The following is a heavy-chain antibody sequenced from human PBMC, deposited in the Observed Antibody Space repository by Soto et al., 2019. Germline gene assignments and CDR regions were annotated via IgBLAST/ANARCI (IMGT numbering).Heavy chain of an antibody. Sequence: SETLSLTCAVYDGSFSDFFWSWIRQPPGKGLEWIGESTHSRRTNYNPSLKSRVTISVDTSKNQFSLKLSSVTAADTAVYYCARGTSTGTMSYWGQGTLVTVSS. CDR1: DGSFSDFF. CDR3: ARGTSTGTMSY. V-gene: IGHV4-34*01. J-gene: IGHJ4*02. CDR2: STHSRRT. D-gene: IGHD1-1*01.